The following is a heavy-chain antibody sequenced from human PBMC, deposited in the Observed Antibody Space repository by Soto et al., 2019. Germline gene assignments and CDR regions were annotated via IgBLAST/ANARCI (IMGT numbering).Heavy chain of an antibody. J-gene: IGHJ4*02. CDR2: ISGSSSYI. V-gene: IGHV3-21*01. CDR3: ARKGPDYYDSSGFLDC. D-gene: IGHD3-22*01. Sequence: AGGSLRLSCAASGFTFSGYSITWVRQAPGKGLEWVSSISGSSSYIYYADSVKGRFTISRDNAKNSLYLQMNSLRAEDTAVYYCARKGPDYYDSSGFLDCWGQGTLVTVSS. CDR1: GFTFSGYS.